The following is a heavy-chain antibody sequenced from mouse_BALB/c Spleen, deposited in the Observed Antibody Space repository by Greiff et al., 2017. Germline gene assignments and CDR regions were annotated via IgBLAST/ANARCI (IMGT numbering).Heavy chain of an antibody. Sequence: EVKLMESGPGLVKPSQSLSLTCTVTGYSITSDYAWNWIRQFPGNKLEWMGYISYSGSTSYNPSLKSRISITRDTSKNQFFLQLNSVTTEDTATYYGARCDYDDSSSMDYWGQGTSVTVSS. CDR2: ISYSGST. V-gene: IGHV3-2*02. CDR1: GYSITSDYA. D-gene: IGHD2-4*01. CDR3: ARCDYDDSSSMDY. J-gene: IGHJ4*01.